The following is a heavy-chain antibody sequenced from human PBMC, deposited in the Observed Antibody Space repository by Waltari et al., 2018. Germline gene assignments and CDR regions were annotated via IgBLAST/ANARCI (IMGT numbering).Heavy chain of an antibody. CDR3: ARGGDRISASGRNAYDI. CDR2: FYIGETA. V-gene: IGHV4-4*07. J-gene: IGHJ3*02. CDR1: GGSIRNSF. Sequence: QVQLQESGPGLVKHSETLSLTCTVSGGSIRNSFWNWIRPPAGKGLEWIGRFYIGETANYNPSLKSRVAMSVDTSNNQFSLEVNSVTAADTAMYFCARGGDRISASGRNAYDIWGQGTMVIVSS. D-gene: IGHD2-15*01.